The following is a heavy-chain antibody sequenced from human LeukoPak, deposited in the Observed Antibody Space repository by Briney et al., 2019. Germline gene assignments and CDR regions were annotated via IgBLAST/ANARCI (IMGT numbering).Heavy chain of an antibody. CDR1: GFTFSSYA. CDR2: ISSSGTST. CDR3: ARRGASTGAFDY. D-gene: IGHD1-26*01. V-gene: IGHV3-23*01. J-gene: IGHJ4*02. Sequence: GGSLRLSCAASGFTFSSYAMSWVRQAPGKGLEWVSTISSSGTSTYYADSVKGRFTISRDNSKNTLYLQMNSLRAEDTAVYYCARRGASTGAFDYWGQGTLVTVSS.